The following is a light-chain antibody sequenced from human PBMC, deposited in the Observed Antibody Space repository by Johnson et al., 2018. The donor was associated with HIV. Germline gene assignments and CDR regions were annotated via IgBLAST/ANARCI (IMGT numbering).Light chain of an antibody. CDR1: SSNIGSNT. J-gene: IGLJ1*01. CDR3: GTWDSSLSVASV. V-gene: IGLV1-44*01. Sequence: QSVLTQAPSASGTPGQRVTISCSGSSSNIGSNTVNWYQQLPGTAPKLLIYRNNQLPSGVPDRFSGSKSGTAATLGINGLQTGDEGDNYCGTWDSSLSVASVFGPGTTVTGL. CDR2: RNN.